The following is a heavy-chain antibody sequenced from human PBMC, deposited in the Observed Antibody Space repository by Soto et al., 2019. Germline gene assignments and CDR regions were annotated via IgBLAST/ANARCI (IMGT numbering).Heavy chain of an antibody. Sequence: QVQLVQSGAEVKRPGASVKVSCKASGYTFTSYGISWVRQAPGQGLEWMGWISAYNGNTNYAQKLQGRVTMTTDTSTSTAYMELRSLRSDDTAVYYCARVAGVSPTRDYYYYGMDVWGQGTTVTVSS. CDR1: GYTFTSYG. CDR3: ARVAGVSPTRDYYYYGMDV. V-gene: IGHV1-18*01. CDR2: ISAYNGNT. D-gene: IGHD2-21*01. J-gene: IGHJ6*02.